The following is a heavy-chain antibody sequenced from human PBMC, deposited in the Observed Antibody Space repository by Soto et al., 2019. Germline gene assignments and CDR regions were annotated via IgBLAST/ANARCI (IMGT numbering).Heavy chain of an antibody. Sequence: SETLSLTCTVSGGSISSGGYSWSWIRQPPGKGLEWIGYIYHSGSTYYNPSLKSRVTISVDTSKNQFSLKLSSVTAADTAVYYCARHPLLVPDYGSGSYHWFDPWGQGTLVTVSS. J-gene: IGHJ5*02. V-gene: IGHV4-30-2*03. D-gene: IGHD3-10*01. CDR1: GGSISSGGYS. CDR3: ARHPLLVPDYGSGSYHWFDP. CDR2: IYHSGST.